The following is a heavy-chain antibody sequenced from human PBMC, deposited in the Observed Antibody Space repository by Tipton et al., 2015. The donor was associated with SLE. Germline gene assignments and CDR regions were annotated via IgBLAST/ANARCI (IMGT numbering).Heavy chain of an antibody. Sequence: SLRLSCAASGFTFSSYGMHWVRQAPRKGLEWVAVIRADGSKKFYADSVEGRCTISRDTPRGMLYLEIDSLRPDDTAVYFCAKERFGSTGLGFWGQGTLVTVSS. J-gene: IGHJ4*02. V-gene: IGHV3-30*02. D-gene: IGHD5/OR15-5a*01. CDR2: IRADGSKK. CDR3: AKERFGSTGLGF. CDR1: GFTFSSYG.